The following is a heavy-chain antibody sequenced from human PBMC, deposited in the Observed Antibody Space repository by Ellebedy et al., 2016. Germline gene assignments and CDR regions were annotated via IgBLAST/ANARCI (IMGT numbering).Heavy chain of an antibody. CDR2: ISITGNFI. Sequence: GGSLRLXCAVSGFPVGGHTMNWVRQAPGKGLEWLSSISITGNFIYYGDSVKGRFTISRDTAKNSLSLQMDSLTVGDTAVYYCVKVGSGWSLDIWGQGTMVTVSS. CDR3: VKVGSGWSLDI. J-gene: IGHJ3*02. V-gene: IGHV3-21*01. CDR1: GFPVGGHT. D-gene: IGHD6-13*01.